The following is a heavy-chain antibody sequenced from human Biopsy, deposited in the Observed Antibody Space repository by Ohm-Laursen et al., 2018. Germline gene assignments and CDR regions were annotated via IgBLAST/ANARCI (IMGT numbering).Heavy chain of an antibody. V-gene: IGHV4-61*01. CDR3: ARESALAGDFDS. CDR2: ISNIGST. Sequence: GTLSLTCTVSGASVTSGSYYWSWIRQPPGKGLEWLGYISNIGSTNYNPSLKSRVTISVDTSKNHFSLKLTSVTAADTAVYYCARESALAGDFDSWGQGILVTVSS. CDR1: GASVTSGSYY. D-gene: IGHD6-19*01. J-gene: IGHJ4*02.